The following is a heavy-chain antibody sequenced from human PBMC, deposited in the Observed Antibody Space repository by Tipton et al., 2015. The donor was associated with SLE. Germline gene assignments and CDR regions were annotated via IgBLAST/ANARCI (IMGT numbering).Heavy chain of an antibody. CDR3: AGWCGPTLCYYGYYFDY. V-gene: IGHV4-39*07. Sequence: TLSLTCTVSGGSIRTSDYYWGWIRQPPGKGLEWIATISYNGATQYNPALQSRVTISADTSMNQFSLKLTSVTAADTAVYFCAGWCGPTLCYYGYYFDYWGQGTLVTVSS. CDR2: ISYNGAT. D-gene: IGHD1-26*01. CDR1: GGSIRTSDYY. J-gene: IGHJ4*02.